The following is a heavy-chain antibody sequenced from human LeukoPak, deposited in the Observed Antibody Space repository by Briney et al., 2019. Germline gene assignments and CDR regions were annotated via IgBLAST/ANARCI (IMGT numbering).Heavy chain of an antibody. D-gene: IGHD3-22*01. J-gene: IGHJ4*02. CDR3: AAAGDYYDSSGYHFDY. CDR2: INPNSGGT. V-gene: IGHV1-2*02. CDR1: GYTFTGYY. Sequence: ASVKVSCKASGYTFTGYYMHWVRQAPGQGLEWMGWINPNSGGTNYAQKFQGRVTMTRDTSISTAYMELSSLRSEDTAVYYCAAAGDYYDSSGYHFDYWGQGTLVTVSS.